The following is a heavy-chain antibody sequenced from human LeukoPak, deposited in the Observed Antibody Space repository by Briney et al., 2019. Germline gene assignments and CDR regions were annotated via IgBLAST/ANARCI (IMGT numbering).Heavy chain of an antibody. CDR2: INPNSGGT. CDR1: GYTFTGYY. J-gene: IGHJ4*02. Sequence: ASVKVSCKASGYTFTGYYMHWVRQAPGQGLEWMGWINPNSGGTNYAQKFQGRVTMTRDTSISTAYMELSRLRSDDTAVYYCARASGGIVAVPAAVGGDYWGQGTLVTVSS. V-gene: IGHV1-2*02. D-gene: IGHD2-2*01. CDR3: ARASGGIVAVPAAVGGDY.